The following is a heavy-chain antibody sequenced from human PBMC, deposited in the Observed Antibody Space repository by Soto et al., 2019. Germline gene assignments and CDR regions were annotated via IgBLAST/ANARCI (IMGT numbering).Heavy chain of an antibody. CDR1: GGTFSSYT. CDR2: IIPILGIA. D-gene: IGHD6-13*01. J-gene: IGHJ5*02. CDR3: ARVRGSSSNWFDP. V-gene: IGHV1-69*02. Sequence: SVKVSCKASGGTFSSYTISWVRQAPGQGLEWMGRIIPILGIANYAQKFQGRVTITADKSTSTAYMELSSLRSEDTAVYYCARVRGSSSNWFDPWGQGTLVTVS.